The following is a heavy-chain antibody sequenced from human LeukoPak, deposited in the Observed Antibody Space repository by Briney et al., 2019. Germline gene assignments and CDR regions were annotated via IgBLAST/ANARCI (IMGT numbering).Heavy chain of an antibody. J-gene: IGHJ6*03. V-gene: IGHV4-59*01. Sequence: SETLSLTCTVSDDSITIYYWSWIRQPPGKGLEWIGYIDHTGITNYNPSLNSRVTISRDTSKNHFSLELSSATAADTAVYFCARGRVSSNTWYSTYYYYFYMDVWGKGTTVTVSS. CDR1: DDSITIYY. CDR2: IDHTGIT. D-gene: IGHD4-11*01. CDR3: ARGRVSSNTWYSTYYYYFYMDV.